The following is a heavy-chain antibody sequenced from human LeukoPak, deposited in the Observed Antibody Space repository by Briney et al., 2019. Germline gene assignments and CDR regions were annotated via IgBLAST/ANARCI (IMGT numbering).Heavy chain of an antibody. Sequence: PGGSLRLSCAASGFTFDDYGMSWVRQAPGKGLEWVSGINWNGGSTGYADSVKGRFTISRDNAKNSLYLQMNSLRAEDTALYYCARDQKYDSSGYLGYYYMDVWGKGTTVTVSS. CDR3: ARDQKYDSSGYLGYYYMDV. V-gene: IGHV3-20*04. D-gene: IGHD3-22*01. J-gene: IGHJ6*03. CDR2: INWNGGST. CDR1: GFTFDDYG.